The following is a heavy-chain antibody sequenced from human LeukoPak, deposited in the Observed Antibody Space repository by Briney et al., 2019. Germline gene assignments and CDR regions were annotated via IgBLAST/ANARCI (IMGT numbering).Heavy chain of an antibody. CDR1: DDSISSQDYF. Sequence: SETLSLTCAVSDDSISSQDYFWVWIRQPPGKGLEWIGYIYYSGSTNYNPSLKSRVTISIDTSKNQFSLKMTSVTAADTAVYYCARQITLGANANDYWGQGTLVTVSS. CDR3: ARQITLGANANDY. D-gene: IGHD1-26*01. V-gene: IGHV4-61*08. J-gene: IGHJ4*02. CDR2: IYYSGST.